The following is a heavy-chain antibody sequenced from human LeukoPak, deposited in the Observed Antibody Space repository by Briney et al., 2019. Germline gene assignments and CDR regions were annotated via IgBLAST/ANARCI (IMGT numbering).Heavy chain of an antibody. D-gene: IGHD2-15*01. CDR3: AKARGYCSGGSCYRYAFDI. CDR1: GFTFSDYA. CDR2: MSGSGRST. J-gene: IGHJ3*02. Sequence: GGSLRLSCAVSGFTFSDYAISWVRQGPGKGLEWVSVMSGSGRSTYYADSVKGRFTISRDNSKNTFYLQMSSLRVDDTAIYFCAKARGYCSGGSCYRYAFDIWGQGTMVTVSS. V-gene: IGHV3-23*01.